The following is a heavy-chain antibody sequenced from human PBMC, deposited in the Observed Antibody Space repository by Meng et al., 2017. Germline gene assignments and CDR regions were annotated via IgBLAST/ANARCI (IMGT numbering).Heavy chain of an antibody. CDR3: HSGWYQAGDDY. CDR1: GGTFSSYA. Sequence: QVQWGQSGAGVKKPGSSVKVSCKASGGTFSSYAISWVRQAPGQGLEWMGGIIPIFGTANYAQKFQGRVTITADKSTSTAYMELSSLRSEDTAVYYCHSGWYQAGDDYWGQGTLVTVSS. D-gene: IGHD6-19*01. V-gene: IGHV1-69*06. CDR2: IIPIFGTA. J-gene: IGHJ4*02.